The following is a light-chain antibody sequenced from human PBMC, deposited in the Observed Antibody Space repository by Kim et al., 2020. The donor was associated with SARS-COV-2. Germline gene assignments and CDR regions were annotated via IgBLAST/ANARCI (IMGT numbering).Light chain of an antibody. CDR1: QDITYW. CDR2: AAS. V-gene: IGKV1-12*01. CDR3: QQAGSLPLT. J-gene: IGKJ4*01. Sequence: DIQMTQSPSSVSASVGDRITITCRASQDITYWLAWYRQKPGKAPELLIYAASNLQSGAPSRFSGSGSGTDFTLTIDSLQPEDIAIYYCQQAGSLPLTFGGGTKVEI.